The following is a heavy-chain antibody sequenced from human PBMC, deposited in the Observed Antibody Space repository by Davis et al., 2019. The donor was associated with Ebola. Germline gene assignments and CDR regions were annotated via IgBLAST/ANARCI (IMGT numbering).Heavy chain of an antibody. V-gene: IGHV3-23*01. CDR2: ISGSGGST. D-gene: IGHD3-3*01. CDR1: GISFNNYG. CDR3: ARSGLSFGVVKYHYGMDV. J-gene: IGHJ6*04. Sequence: GGSLRLSCAASGISFNNYGMFWVRQAPGKGLEWVSAISGSGGSTYYADSVKGRFTISRDNSKKTMYLQMNSLRAEDTAVYYCARSGLSFGVVKYHYGMDVWGKGTTVTVSS.